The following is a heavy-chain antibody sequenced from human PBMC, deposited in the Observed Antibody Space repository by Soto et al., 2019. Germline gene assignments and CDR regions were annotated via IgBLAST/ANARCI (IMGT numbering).Heavy chain of an antibody. J-gene: IGHJ4*02. CDR2: IYYSGST. CDR1: GGSISSSSYY. V-gene: IGHV4-39*01. D-gene: IGHD6-19*01. Sequence: QLLLQESGPGLVKPSETLSLTCTVSGGSISSSSYYWGWIRQPPGKGLEWIGSIYYSGSTYYNPSLKSRVTISVDTSKNQFSLKLSSVTAADTAVYYCARHEQWLDITDYWGQGTLVTVSS. CDR3: ARHEQWLDITDY.